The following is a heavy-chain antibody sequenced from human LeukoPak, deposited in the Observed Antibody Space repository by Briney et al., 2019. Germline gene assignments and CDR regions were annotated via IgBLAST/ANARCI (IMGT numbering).Heavy chain of an antibody. V-gene: IGHV1-2*02. CDR1: GYTFTGYY. Sequence: ASVKVSCKASGYTFTGYYMHWVRQAPGQGLEWMGWINPNSGGTNYAQKFQGRVTMTRDTSISTAYMELSRLRSDDTAVYCCARAPYYYGSGSLRPNDAFDIWGQGTMVTVSS. CDR3: ARAPYYYGSGSLRPNDAFDI. CDR2: INPNSGGT. D-gene: IGHD3-10*01. J-gene: IGHJ3*02.